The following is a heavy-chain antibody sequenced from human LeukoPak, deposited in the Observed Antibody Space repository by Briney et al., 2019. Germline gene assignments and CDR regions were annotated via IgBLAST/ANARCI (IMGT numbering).Heavy chain of an antibody. CDR2: ITNSGGTT. CDR3: AKFLGVSVWYGVSGP. CDR1: GFIFSNYA. V-gene: IGHV3-23*01. Sequence: PGGSLRLSCAASGFIFSNYAMSWVRQAPGKGLEWVSAITNSGGTTYYADSVKGRFTISRDNSKNTLYLQMNSLRAEDTAVYCCAKFLGVSVWYGVSGPWGQGTLVTVSS. J-gene: IGHJ5*02. D-gene: IGHD3-10*01.